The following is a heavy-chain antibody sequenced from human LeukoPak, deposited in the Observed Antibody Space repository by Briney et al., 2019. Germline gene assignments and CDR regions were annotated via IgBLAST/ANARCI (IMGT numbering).Heavy chain of an antibody. CDR1: GYSFTSYW. Sequence: GESLKISCKGSGYSFTSYWIGWVRQMPGKGLEWMGIIYPGDSATRYSPSFQGQVTISADKSISTAYLQWRSLKASDTAMYYCARLVAYCGGDCYSYFDYWGQGTLVTVSS. J-gene: IGHJ4*02. V-gene: IGHV5-51*01. D-gene: IGHD2-21*02. CDR3: ARLVAYCGGDCYSYFDY. CDR2: IYPGDSAT.